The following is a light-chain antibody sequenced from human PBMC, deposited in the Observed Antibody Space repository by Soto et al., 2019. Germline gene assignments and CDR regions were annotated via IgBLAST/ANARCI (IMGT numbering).Light chain of an antibody. CDR2: GAS. V-gene: IGKV3-15*01. CDR3: QQCNNWPRT. Sequence: ELLLTPSPGTLSLSPATRASLSCRASQSVISTYLAWYQQKPGQAPRLLIYGASTRATGIPARFSGSGSGTEFTLTISSLQSEDFAVYSCQQCNNWPRTFGRGTKVDIK. CDR1: QSVISTY. J-gene: IGKJ4*02.